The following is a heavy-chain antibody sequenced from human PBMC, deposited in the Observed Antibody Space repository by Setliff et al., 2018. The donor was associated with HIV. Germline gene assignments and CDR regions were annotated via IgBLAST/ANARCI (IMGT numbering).Heavy chain of an antibody. CDR1: GYTFIHYD. J-gene: IGHJ3*02. V-gene: IGHV1-3*04. Sequence: ASVKVSCKTSGYTFIHYDIHWVRQAPGERLEWLGWINTDTGNTKYSQKFQDRLTFTRDTSALTADMELSSLRSEDTAVYFCARGMNAARYFDWLDAFDIWGQGTMVTVS. CDR2: INTDTGNT. D-gene: IGHD3-9*01. CDR3: ARGMNAARYFDWLDAFDI.